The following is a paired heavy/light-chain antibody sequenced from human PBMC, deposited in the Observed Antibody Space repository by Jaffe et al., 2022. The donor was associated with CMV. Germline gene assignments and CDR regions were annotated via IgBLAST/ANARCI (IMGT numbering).Heavy chain of an antibody. CDR1: GYSFTANY. D-gene: IGHD6-6*01. V-gene: IGHV1-2*02. Sequence: QVQLVQSGAEVKKPGASVKVSCKASGYSFTANYIHWVRQAPGQGLEWMGWINPNTGGTNYAQKFQGRVTMTRDTAISTAYMALNKLTFDDTAVYYCARAQRRSGLAGRVGLGEYWGQGTLVTVSS. J-gene: IGHJ4*02. CDR2: INPNTGGT. CDR3: ARAQRRSGLAGRVGLGEY.
Light chain of an antibody. CDR1: SSNIGAGYD. V-gene: IGLV1-40*01. CDR2: DSN. J-gene: IGLJ3*02. Sequence: QSVLTQPPSVSGAPGLRVTISCTGSSSNIGAGYDVHWFQQLPGTAPKLLIYDSNNRPSGVPDRFSGSKSGTSASLAISGLQAEDEATYYCQSSDTSLSGSEVVFGGGTRLTVL. CDR3: QSSDTSLSGSEVV.